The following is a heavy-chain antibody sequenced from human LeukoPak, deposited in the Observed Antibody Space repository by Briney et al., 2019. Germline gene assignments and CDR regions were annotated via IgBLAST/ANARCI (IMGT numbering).Heavy chain of an antibody. CDR3: ARGYAVAGLVYYFDY. V-gene: IGHV3-53*01. CDR2: IYSGGST. CDR1: GFTVSSNY. Sequence: GGSLRLSCAASGFTVSSNYMSWVRKAPGKGLEWVSVIYSGGSTYYADSVKGRFTISRDNSKNTLYLQMNSLRAEDTAVYYCARGYAVAGLVYYFDYWGQGTLVTVSS. J-gene: IGHJ4*02. D-gene: IGHD6-19*01.